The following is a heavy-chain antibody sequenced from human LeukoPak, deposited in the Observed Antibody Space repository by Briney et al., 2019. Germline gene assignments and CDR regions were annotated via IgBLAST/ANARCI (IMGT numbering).Heavy chain of an antibody. CDR1: GYTFTSYY. D-gene: IGHD6-13*01. CDR3: ARVPQQLVPHFDY. CDR2: INPSGGST. Sequence: ASVKVSCKASGYTFTSYYMHWVRQAPGQGLEWMGIINPSGGSTSYAQKFQGRVTMTRDMSTSTDYMELSSLRSEDTAVYYCARVPQQLVPHFDYWGQGTLVTVSS. J-gene: IGHJ4*02. V-gene: IGHV1-46*01.